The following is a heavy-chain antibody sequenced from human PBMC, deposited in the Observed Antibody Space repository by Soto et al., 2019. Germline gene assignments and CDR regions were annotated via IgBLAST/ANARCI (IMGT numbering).Heavy chain of an antibody. V-gene: IGHV3-23*01. Sequence: EVQLLESGGKLVQPGGSLTLSCAASGFTFSTYAMAWVRQAPGKGLEWVSGVSASGLNTDYADPVKGRLYISRDNSKNTVSRHMNSLRAADTALYYCAKARPRRTSGYFFEYWGQGTPVTVSS. CDR1: GFTFSTYA. CDR2: VSASGLNT. J-gene: IGHJ4*02. CDR3: AKARPRRTSGYFFEY. D-gene: IGHD1-1*01.